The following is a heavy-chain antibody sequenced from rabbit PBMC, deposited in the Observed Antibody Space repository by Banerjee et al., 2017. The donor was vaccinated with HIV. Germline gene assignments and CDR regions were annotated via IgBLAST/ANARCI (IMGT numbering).Heavy chain of an antibody. CDR3: ARASSYGAAGYYFDL. Sequence: QEQLEESGGDLVKPEGSLTLTCTASGFSFSSSYWICWVRQAPGKGLEWIACIYAGASGSTYYASWAKGRFTISKTSSTTVTLQMTSLTAADTATYFCARASSYGAAGYYFDLWGPGTLVTVS. V-gene: IGHV1S45*01. D-gene: IGHD6-1*01. CDR1: GFSFSSSYW. CDR2: IYAGASGST. J-gene: IGHJ4*01.